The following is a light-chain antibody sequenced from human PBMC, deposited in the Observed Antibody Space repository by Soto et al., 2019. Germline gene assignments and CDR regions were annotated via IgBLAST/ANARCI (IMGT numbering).Light chain of an antibody. J-gene: IGKJ5*01. V-gene: IGKV3-11*01. CDR2: DAS. Sequence: EIVLTQSPATLSLSPGERATLSCRASQSVSSYFAWYQQKPGQAPRLLIYDASNRATGIPARFSGSGSGTDFTLTISRLEPEDFAVYYCQERSNWAITFGQGTRLEIK. CDR3: QERSNWAIT. CDR1: QSVSSY.